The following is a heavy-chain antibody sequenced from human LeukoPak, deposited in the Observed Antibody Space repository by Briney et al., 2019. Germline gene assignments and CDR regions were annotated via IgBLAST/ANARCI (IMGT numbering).Heavy chain of an antibody. CDR1: GFTVSSNY. J-gene: IGHJ4*02. CDR3: ARGALDMVRGVFDY. CDR2: IYAGGST. Sequence: GGSLRLSCAASGFTVSSNYMSWVRQAPGKGLEWVSIIYAGGSTYYADSVKGRFTISRDNSKNTMYLQMNSLRAEDTAVYYCARGALDMVRGVFDYWGQGTLVTVSS. V-gene: IGHV3-53*01. D-gene: IGHD3-10*01.